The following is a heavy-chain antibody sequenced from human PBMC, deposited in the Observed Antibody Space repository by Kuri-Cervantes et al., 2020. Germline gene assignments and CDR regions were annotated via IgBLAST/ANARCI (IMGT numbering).Heavy chain of an antibody. CDR3: AKGGVLLWFGDPDDYFDY. CDR2: IKQDGSEK. D-gene: IGHD3-10*01. Sequence: GGSLRLSCAASGFTFSSYWMSWVRQAPGKGLEWVANIKQDGSEKYYVDSVKGRFAISRDNAKNSLYLQMNSLRAEDTALYYCAKGGVLLWFGDPDDYFDYWGQGTLVTVSS. J-gene: IGHJ4*02. CDR1: GFTFSSYW. V-gene: IGHV3-7*03.